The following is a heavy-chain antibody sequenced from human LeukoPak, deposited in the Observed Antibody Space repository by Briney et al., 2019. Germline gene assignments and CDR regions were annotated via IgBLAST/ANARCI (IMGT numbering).Heavy chain of an antibody. V-gene: IGHV4-59*08. D-gene: IGHD4-23*01. CDR2: IYYSGST. CDR3: VRHDGRSGGTMGALDS. Sequence: KTSETLSLTCTVSGGSISSYYWSWIRKPPGTGQEWIGYIYYSGSTNYNPSLNMRVTISVVTSKNQFSLQLNSVTAADTAVYYCVRHDGRSGGTMGALDSWGQGALVTVSS. J-gene: IGHJ4*02. CDR1: GGSISSYY.